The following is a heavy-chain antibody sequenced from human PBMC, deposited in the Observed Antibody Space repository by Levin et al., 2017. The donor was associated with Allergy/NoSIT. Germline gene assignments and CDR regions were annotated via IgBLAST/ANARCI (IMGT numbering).Heavy chain of an antibody. CDR2: ISYDGSNK. V-gene: IGHV3-30*18. CDR1: GFTFSSYG. D-gene: IGHD3-10*01. CDR3: AKDMIWFGESLLSPIDY. Sequence: GGSLRLSCAASGFTFSSYGMHWVRQAPGKGLEWVAVISYDGSNKYYADSVKGRFTISRDNSKNTLYLQMNSLRAEDTAVYYCAKDMIWFGESLLSPIDYWGQGTLVTVSS. J-gene: IGHJ4*02.